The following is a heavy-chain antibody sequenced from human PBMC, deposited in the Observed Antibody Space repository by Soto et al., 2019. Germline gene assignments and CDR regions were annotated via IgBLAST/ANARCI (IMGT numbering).Heavy chain of an antibody. J-gene: IGHJ4*02. CDR3: AKEDRSDYYFDY. V-gene: IGHV3-30*18. CDR2: ISYDGSNK. Sequence: PGGSLRLSCAASGFTFSSYGMHWVRQAPGKGLEWVAVISYDGSNKYYADSVKGRFTISRDNSKNTLYLQMNSLRAEDTAVYYCAKEDRSDYYFDYWGQGPLV. CDR1: GFTFSSYG. D-gene: IGHD3-3*01.